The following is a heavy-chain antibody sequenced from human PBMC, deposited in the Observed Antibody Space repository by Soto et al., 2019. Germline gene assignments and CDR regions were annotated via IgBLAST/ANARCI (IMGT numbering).Heavy chain of an antibody. J-gene: IGHJ5*02. CDR2: IYYSGST. Sequence: QVQLQESGPGLVKPSQTLSLTCTVSGGSISSGDYYWSWIRQPPGKGLEWIGYIYYSGSTYYNPSLKSRVTRSVDTSKNQFSLKLSSVTAADTAVYYCARDRGSIAAADLWFDPWGQGTLVTVSS. V-gene: IGHV4-30-4*01. D-gene: IGHD6-13*01. CDR3: ARDRGSIAAADLWFDP. CDR1: GGSISSGDYY.